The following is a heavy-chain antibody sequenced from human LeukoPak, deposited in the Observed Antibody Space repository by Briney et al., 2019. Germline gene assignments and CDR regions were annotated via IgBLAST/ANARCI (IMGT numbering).Heavy chain of an antibody. CDR2: ISGSGGST. Sequence: GGSLRLSCAASGFTFSSYAMSWVRQAPGEGLEWVSAISGSGGSTYYADSVKGRFTISRDNSKNTLYLQMNSLRAEDTAVYYCARGRQVDRYYFDYWGQGTLVTVSS. V-gene: IGHV3-23*01. D-gene: IGHD3/OR15-3a*01. CDR3: ARGRQVDRYYFDY. CDR1: GFTFSSYA. J-gene: IGHJ4*02.